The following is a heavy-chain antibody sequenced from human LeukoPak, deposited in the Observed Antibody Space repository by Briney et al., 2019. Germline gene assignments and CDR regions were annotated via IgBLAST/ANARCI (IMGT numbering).Heavy chain of an antibody. CDR3: ARDLNGDYAFDY. CDR1: GFTFSSYA. CDR2: ISGSGGST. D-gene: IGHD4-17*01. J-gene: IGHJ4*02. Sequence: GGSLRLSRAASGFTFSSYAMSWVRQAPGKGLEWVSAISGSGGSTYYADSVKGRFTISRDNAKNSLYLQMNSLRAEDTAVYYCARDLNGDYAFDYWGQGTLVTVSS. V-gene: IGHV3-23*01.